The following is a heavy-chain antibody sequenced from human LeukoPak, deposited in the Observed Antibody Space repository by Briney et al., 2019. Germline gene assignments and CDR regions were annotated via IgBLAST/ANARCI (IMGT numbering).Heavy chain of an antibody. CDR3: ARGRGIPRAFDI. Sequence: SGTLSLTCDVSGDSISSSNWWSWVRQPPGRGLEWIGEIYHRGSTNYNPSLKTRVTISVDKSKNQFSLKLSSVTAADTAVYYCARGRGIPRAFDIWGQGTMVTVSS. CDR2: IYHRGST. CDR1: GDSISSSNW. J-gene: IGHJ3*02. D-gene: IGHD2-21*01. V-gene: IGHV4-4*02.